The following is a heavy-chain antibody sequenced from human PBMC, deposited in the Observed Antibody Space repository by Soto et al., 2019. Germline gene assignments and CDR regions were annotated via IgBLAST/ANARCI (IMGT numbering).Heavy chain of an antibody. Sequence: QVQLVQSGAEVKKPGASVQVSCKASGYTFTNYGISWVRQAPGQGLAWMGWISVYNGNTNYAQKFQDRVTMTTDTSTSTVQMEVRSLRSDDTAVNYCARDRSTSDVWGQGTTVTVSS. CDR2: ISVYNGNT. J-gene: IGHJ6*02. D-gene: IGHD2-2*01. CDR1: GYTFTNYG. CDR3: ARDRSTSDV. V-gene: IGHV1-18*01.